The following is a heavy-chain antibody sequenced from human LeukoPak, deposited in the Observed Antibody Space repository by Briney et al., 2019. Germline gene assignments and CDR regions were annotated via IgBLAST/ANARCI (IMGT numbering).Heavy chain of an antibody. CDR1: GGSISSYY. D-gene: IGHD1-7*01. CDR2: IYNSGST. J-gene: IGHJ4*02. Sequence: SETLSLTCTVSGGSISSYYWSWIRQPAGKGLEWIGRIYNSGSTNYNPSPMSRRTISVAKSKNQFSLKLTSVTAADTAVYYCASSTLYLGTFDYWGQGTLVTVSS. CDR3: ASSTLYLGTFDY. V-gene: IGHV4-4*07.